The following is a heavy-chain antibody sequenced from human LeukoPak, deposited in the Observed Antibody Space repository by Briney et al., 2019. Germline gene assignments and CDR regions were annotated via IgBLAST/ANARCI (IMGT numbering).Heavy chain of an antibody. CDR3: AKEAGVVVAASAPDY. J-gene: IGHJ4*02. D-gene: IGHD2-15*01. CDR2: HSGSGGST. CDR1: GFTFFRSS. Sequence: GGSLGLFSCASGFTFFRSSQRWVPHAPGRGLEGGSAHSGSGGSTYYADSVKGRFTISRDNSKNTLYLQMNSLRAEDTAVYYCAKEAGVVVAASAPDYWGQGTLVTVSS. V-gene: IGHV3-23*01.